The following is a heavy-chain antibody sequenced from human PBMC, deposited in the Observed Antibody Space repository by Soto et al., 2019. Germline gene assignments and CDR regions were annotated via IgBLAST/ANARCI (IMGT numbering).Heavy chain of an antibody. V-gene: IGHV3-33*01. Sequence: GGSLRLSCAASGFTFSSYGMHWVRQAPGKGLEWVAVIWYDGSNKYYADSVKGRFTISRDNPKNTLYLQMNSLRAEDTAVYYCARDFGYCSGGSCGSYYYYGMDVWGQGTTVTVSS. D-gene: IGHD2-15*01. CDR2: IWYDGSNK. CDR1: GFTFSSYG. J-gene: IGHJ6*02. CDR3: ARDFGYCSGGSCGSYYYYGMDV.